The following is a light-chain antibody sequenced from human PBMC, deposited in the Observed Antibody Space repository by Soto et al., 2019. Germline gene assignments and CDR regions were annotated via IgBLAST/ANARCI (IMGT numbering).Light chain of an antibody. Sequence: QSALTQPASVSASPGQSITISCTGSISDVGSYNLVSWYQHHPGKVPKVIIYEATKRPSGVSSRFSGSKSPNAASLTISGLQAEDEADYYCCSYAGNSRTFGSGTKVTVL. J-gene: IGLJ1*01. V-gene: IGLV2-23*01. CDR3: CSYAGNSRT. CDR1: ISDVGSYNL. CDR2: EAT.